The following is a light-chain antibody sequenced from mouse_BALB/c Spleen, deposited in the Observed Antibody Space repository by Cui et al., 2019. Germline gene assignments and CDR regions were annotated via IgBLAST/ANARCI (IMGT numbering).Light chain of an antibody. CDR3: QQLYSNPYT. J-gene: IGKJ2*01. V-gene: IGKV12-98*01. CDR1: QTIGTW. Sequence: DIQMTQSPASQSASLGESVTVTCPASQTIGTWLAWYQQKPGRSPHLLIYAATSLADGVTSRFSGSGSGTKFSFKISSLQAEDFVSYYCQQLYSNPYTFGGGTKLEIK. CDR2: AAT.